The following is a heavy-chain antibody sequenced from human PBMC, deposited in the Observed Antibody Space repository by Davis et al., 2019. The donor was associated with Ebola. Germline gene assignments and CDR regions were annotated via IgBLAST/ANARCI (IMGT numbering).Heavy chain of an antibody. D-gene: IGHD2-2*01. CDR2: IYHSGST. CDR3: ARRGGFSGVPIDY. CDR1: GYSISSGYY. Sequence: MPSETLSLTCTVSGYSISSGYYWGWIRQPPGKGLEWIGSIYHSGSTYYNPSLKSRVTISVDTSKDQFSLKLSSVTAADTAVYYCARRGGFSGVPIDYWGQGSLITVSS. J-gene: IGHJ4*02. V-gene: IGHV4-38-2*02.